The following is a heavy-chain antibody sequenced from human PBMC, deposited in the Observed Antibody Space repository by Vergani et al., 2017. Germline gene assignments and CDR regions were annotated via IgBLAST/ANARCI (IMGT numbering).Heavy chain of an antibody. CDR1: GFTSSYYG. J-gene: IGHJ5*02. D-gene: IGHD2-2*01. CDR3: ARDKWYPRGWFDP. CDR2: ISYDGTQK. V-gene: IGHV3-30*03. Sequence: QVHLVESGGGVVQPGRSLRLSCVVSGFTSSYYGMHWVRQAPGKGLEWVAVISYDGTQKYYADSVKGRFTISRDNSKSTLYLQMNSLRTEDTAVYYCARDKWYPRGWFDPWGQGTLVTVSS.